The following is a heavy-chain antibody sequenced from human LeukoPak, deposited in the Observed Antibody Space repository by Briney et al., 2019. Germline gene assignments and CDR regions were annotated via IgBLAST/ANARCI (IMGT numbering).Heavy chain of an antibody. CDR2: ISSSGSTI. D-gene: IGHD2-2*01. Sequence: KPGGSLRLSCAASGFTFSDYYMSWIRQAPGKGLEWVSYISSSGSTIYYADSVKGRFTISRDNAKNSLYPQMNSLRAEDTAVYYCARGSGGNQLLLYYYGMDVWGQGTTVTVSS. CDR3: ARGSGGNQLLLYYYGMDV. CDR1: GFTFSDYY. V-gene: IGHV3-11*01. J-gene: IGHJ6*02.